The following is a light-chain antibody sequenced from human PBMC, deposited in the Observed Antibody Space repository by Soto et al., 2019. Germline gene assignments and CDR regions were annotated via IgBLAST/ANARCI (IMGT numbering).Light chain of an antibody. CDR1: NNDVGGYDY. CDR2: DVG. V-gene: IGLV2-14*01. J-gene: IGLJ2*01. CDR3: AAWDDSLNGVV. Sequence: QSALTQPASVSGSPGQSISISCTGTNNDVGGYDYVSWYQQHPGKAPKVMIFDVGNRPSGVSNRFSGSKSGTSASLAISGLQSEDEADYYCAAWDDSLNGVVFGGGTKVTVL.